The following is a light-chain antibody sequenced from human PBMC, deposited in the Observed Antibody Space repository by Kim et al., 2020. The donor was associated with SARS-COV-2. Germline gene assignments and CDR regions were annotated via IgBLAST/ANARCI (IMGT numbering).Light chain of an antibody. Sequence: SPGERATLASRASQRVSSNYLAWYQQIPGQAPRLLMYGASTRATGIPDRFSGSGSGTDFTLSINRLEPEDFAVYYCHQYGTSPETFGGGTKVDIK. CDR2: GAS. CDR1: QRVSSNY. CDR3: HQYGTSPET. V-gene: IGKV3-20*01. J-gene: IGKJ4*01.